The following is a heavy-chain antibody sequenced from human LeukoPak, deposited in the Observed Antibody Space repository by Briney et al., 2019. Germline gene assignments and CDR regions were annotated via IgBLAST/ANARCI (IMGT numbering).Heavy chain of an antibody. D-gene: IGHD6-13*01. CDR1: GYTFTSYD. J-gene: IGHJ6*04. CDR2: MNPNSSNT. V-gene: IGHV1-8*01. CDR3: ALTYDSSSWYRGWPTHV. Sequence: ASVKASCKASGYTFTSYDINWVRQATGQGLEWMGWMNPNSSNTGYAQKFQGRVTMIRIASISTDYMELRSLRSEDTAVYYCALTYDSSSWYRGWPTHVWGKGTTVTVSS.